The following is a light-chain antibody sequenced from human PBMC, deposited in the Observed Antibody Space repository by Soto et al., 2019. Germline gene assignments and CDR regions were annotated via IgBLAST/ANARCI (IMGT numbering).Light chain of an antibody. CDR1: SSDVGNYNY. CDR2: MVS. J-gene: IGLJ1*01. Sequence: SALTQPASVSGSPGQSITISCTGTSSDVGNYNYVSWYQQYPGRVPKLLIYMVSNRPSGVSNRFSGSKSGNTASLTISGLQAEDEADYFCTSPTPGSLDVFGTGTKVTV. CDR3: TSPTPGSLDV. V-gene: IGLV2-14*01.